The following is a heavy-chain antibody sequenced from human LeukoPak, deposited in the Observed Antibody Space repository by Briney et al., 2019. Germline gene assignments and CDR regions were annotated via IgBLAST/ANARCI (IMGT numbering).Heavy chain of an antibody. CDR2: ISYDGSNK. V-gene: IGHV3-30*03. J-gene: IGHJ5*02. CDR1: GFTFSSYG. D-gene: IGHD3-22*01. CDR3: ARVGPMIVAS. Sequence: GRSLRLSCAASGFTFSSYGMHWVRQAPGKGLEWVAVISYDGSNKYYADSVKGRFTISRDNSKNTLYLQMNSLRAEDTAVYYCARVGPMIVASWGQGTLVTVSS.